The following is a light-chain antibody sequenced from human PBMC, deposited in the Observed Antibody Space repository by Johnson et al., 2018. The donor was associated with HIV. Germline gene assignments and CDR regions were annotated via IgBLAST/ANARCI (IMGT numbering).Light chain of an antibody. J-gene: IGLJ1*01. Sequence: TQPPSVSAAPGQKVTISCSGSSSNIGRNYVSWYQQLPGTAPKLLIFDNNKRPSGIPDRFSASKSGTSATLGITGLQTGDEADYYCGTWDTSLGAQYVFGSGTKVTVL. CDR1: SSNIGRNY. CDR3: GTWDTSLGAQYV. CDR2: DNN. V-gene: IGLV1-51*01.